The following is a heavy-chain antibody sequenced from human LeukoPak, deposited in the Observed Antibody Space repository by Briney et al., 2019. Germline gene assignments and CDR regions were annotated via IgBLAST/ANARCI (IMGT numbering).Heavy chain of an antibody. D-gene: IGHD3-22*01. Sequence: PGGSLRLSCAASGFTFSSYGMHWVRQAPGKGLEWVAVISYDGSNKYYADSVKGRFTISRDNSKNTLHLQMNSLRAEDTAVYYCAKDLGFNGDSSGYYNPFDYWGQGTLVTVSS. CDR2: ISYDGSNK. CDR1: GFTFSSYG. CDR3: AKDLGFNGDSSGYYNPFDY. J-gene: IGHJ4*02. V-gene: IGHV3-30*18.